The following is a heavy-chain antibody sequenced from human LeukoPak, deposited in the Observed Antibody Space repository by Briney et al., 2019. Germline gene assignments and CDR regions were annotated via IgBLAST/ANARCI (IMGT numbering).Heavy chain of an antibody. D-gene: IGHD2-2*01. CDR3: TKDTYCSGTTCNGGPGDY. CDR1: GGSISSQY. CDR2: IYASGST. J-gene: IGHJ4*02. Sequence: SETLSLTCTVSGGSISSQYWSWIRQPAGKGLEWIGRIYASGSTNYNPSLKSRVTMSVDTSKNQFSLKLSSVTAVDTAVFYCTKDTYCSGTTCNGGPGDYWGQGILVTVSS. V-gene: IGHV4-4*07.